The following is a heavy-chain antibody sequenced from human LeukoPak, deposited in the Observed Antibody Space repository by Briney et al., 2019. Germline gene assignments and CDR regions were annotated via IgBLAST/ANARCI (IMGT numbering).Heavy chain of an antibody. Sequence: ASVKVSCKASGYTFTGYYMHWVRQAPGQGLEWMGMINPSGGTTTYAQKFQGRVTMTTDTSTSTAYMELRSLRSDDTAVYYCARVGNDFWSGYYWFDPWGQGTLVTVSS. V-gene: IGHV1-46*01. CDR1: GYTFTGYY. D-gene: IGHD3-3*01. CDR2: INPSGGTT. J-gene: IGHJ5*02. CDR3: ARVGNDFWSGYYWFDP.